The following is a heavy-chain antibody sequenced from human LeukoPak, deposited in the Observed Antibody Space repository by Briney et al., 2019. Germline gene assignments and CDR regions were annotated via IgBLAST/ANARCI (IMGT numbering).Heavy chain of an antibody. J-gene: IGHJ4*02. V-gene: IGHV3-74*01. CDR2: IRSDGSDT. D-gene: IGHD2/OR15-2a*01. Sequence: LSGGSLRLSCAASGFTFSSYGMHWVRQAPGEGLVWVSRIRSDGSDTRYAESVKGRFTISRDDAKNTLYLQMNSLRAEDTAVYYCARDWFHAIDYWGQGTLVTVSS. CDR1: GFTFSSYG. CDR3: ARDWFHAIDY.